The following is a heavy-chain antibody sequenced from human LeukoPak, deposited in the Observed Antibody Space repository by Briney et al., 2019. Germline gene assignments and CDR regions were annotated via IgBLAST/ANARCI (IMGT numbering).Heavy chain of an antibody. CDR2: IIPIFGIA. V-gene: IGHV1-69*04. CDR1: GGTFSSYA. J-gene: IGHJ6*02. D-gene: IGHD3-22*01. Sequence: SVKVSCKASGGTFSSYAISWVRQAPGQGLEWMGRIIPIFGIANYAQKFQGRVTITADKSTSTAYMELSSLRSEGTAVYYCARYDSSGYTHYGMDVWGQGTTVTVSS. CDR3: ARYDSSGYTHYGMDV.